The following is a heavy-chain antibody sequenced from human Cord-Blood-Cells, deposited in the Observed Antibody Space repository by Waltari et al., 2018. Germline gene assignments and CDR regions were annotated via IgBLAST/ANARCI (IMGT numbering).Heavy chain of an antibody. Sequence: QVQLQQWGAGLLKPSETLSLTCAVYGGSFSGYYWSWIRQPPGKGLEWIGEINHSGSTNYNPSLKSRVTISVDTSKHQFSLKLSSVTAADTAVYYCARGRKLGRRDFDLWGRGTLVTVSS. CDR2: INHSGST. V-gene: IGHV4-34*01. D-gene: IGHD7-27*01. CDR3: ARGRKLGRRDFDL. CDR1: GGSFSGYY. J-gene: IGHJ2*01.